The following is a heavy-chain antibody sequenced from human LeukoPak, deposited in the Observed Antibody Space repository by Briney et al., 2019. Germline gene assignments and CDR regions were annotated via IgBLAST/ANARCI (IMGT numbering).Heavy chain of an antibody. CDR2: IYPGDSDT. Sequence: GESLKISCKGSGYSLTSYWIGWVRQMPGKGLEWMGIIYPGDSDTRYSPSFQGQVTISADKSISTAYLQWSSLKASDTAMYYCARGDDYVWGSYRYTLPFDYWGQGTLVTVSS. CDR3: ARGDDYVWGSYRYTLPFDY. CDR1: GYSLTSYW. J-gene: IGHJ4*02. D-gene: IGHD3-16*02. V-gene: IGHV5-51*01.